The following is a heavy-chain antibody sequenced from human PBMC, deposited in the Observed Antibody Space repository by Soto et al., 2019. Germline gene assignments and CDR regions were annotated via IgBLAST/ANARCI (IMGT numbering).Heavy chain of an antibody. J-gene: IGHJ4*02. CDR3: ARVRVSRNSYFDS. Sequence: PSETLSLTCGVSNYSISSGYYWGWIRQPPGKGLEWIGGISHSGRTFYNPSLKSRVSISVDTSKNQFSLNLRSVTAADTAVFFCARVRVSRNSYFDSWGQGTLVTVSS. CDR1: NYSISSGYY. V-gene: IGHV4-38-2*01. D-gene: IGHD3-10*01. CDR2: ISHSGRT.